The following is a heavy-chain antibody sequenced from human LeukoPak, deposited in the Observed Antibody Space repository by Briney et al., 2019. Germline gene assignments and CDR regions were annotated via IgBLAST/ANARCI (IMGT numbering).Heavy chain of an antibody. D-gene: IGHD1-26*01. Sequence: PGGFLRLSCVASGFTFNTYNMNWVRQAPGKGLEWVSSITSSSSYIYYADSVKGRFTISRDNAKSSLYLQMNSLRDEDTAVYYCARDPYSGNYGDYYYYYMDVWGKGTTVTISS. CDR3: ARDPYSGNYGDYYYYYMDV. V-gene: IGHV3-21*01. CDR1: GFTFNTYN. CDR2: ITSSSSYI. J-gene: IGHJ6*03.